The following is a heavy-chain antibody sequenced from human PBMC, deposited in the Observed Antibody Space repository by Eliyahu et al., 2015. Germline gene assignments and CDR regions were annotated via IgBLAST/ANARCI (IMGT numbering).Heavy chain of an antibody. CDR2: IYTSGST. D-gene: IGHD4-17*01. CDR1: GGSFSSNY. V-gene: IGHV4-4*07. CDR3: ARSYGRHFDY. Sequence: QVQLQESGPGLVKPSETLSLTCTVSGGSFSSNYWNWSRQPAGKGLEWIGRIYTSGSTTFNPSLWGRVSMSVDTSKSLFSLKMTSMTAADTAVYYCARSYGRHFDYWGQGILVTVSS. J-gene: IGHJ4*02.